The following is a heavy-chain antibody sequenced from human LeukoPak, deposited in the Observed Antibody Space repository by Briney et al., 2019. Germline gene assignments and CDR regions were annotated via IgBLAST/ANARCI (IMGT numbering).Heavy chain of an antibody. Sequence: PSETLSLTCTVSGYSVSSGYYWGWIRQPPGKGLEWIGSMYHSGDTYYNPSLKSRVTISVDTSKNQLSLKLSSVTAADTAVYYCAREGEYCSGGSCSDAFDIWGQGTMVTVSS. CDR3: AREGEYCSGGSCSDAFDI. D-gene: IGHD2-15*01. CDR1: GYSVSSGYY. CDR2: MYHSGDT. J-gene: IGHJ3*02. V-gene: IGHV4-38-2*02.